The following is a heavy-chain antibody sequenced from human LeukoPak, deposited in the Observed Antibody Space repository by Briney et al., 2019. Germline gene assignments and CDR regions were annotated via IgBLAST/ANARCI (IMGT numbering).Heavy chain of an antibody. CDR3: ARDLVFWSGHYYYYGMDV. CDR1: GFTFSSYW. V-gene: IGHV3-74*01. J-gene: IGHJ6*02. D-gene: IGHD3-3*01. Sequence: PGGSLRLSCAASGFTFSSYWMHWVRQAPGKGLVWVSRINSDGSSTSYADSVKGRFTISRDNAKNTLYLQMNSLRAEDTAVYYCARDLVFWSGHYYYYGMDVWGQGTTVTVSS. CDR2: INSDGSST.